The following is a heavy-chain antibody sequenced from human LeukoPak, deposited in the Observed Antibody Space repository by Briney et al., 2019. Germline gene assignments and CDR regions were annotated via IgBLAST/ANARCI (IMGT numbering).Heavy chain of an antibody. V-gene: IGHV3-30*18. D-gene: IGHD6-13*01. CDR1: GFTFSSYG. CDR2: ISYDGSNK. CDR3: AKDRSSSWYEGPFNGMDV. J-gene: IGHJ6*02. Sequence: PGRSLRLSCAASGFTFSSYGMHWVRQAPGKGLEWVAVISYDGSNKYYADSVKGRFTISRDNSKNTLYLQMNSLRAEDTAVYYRAKDRSSSWYEGPFNGMDVWGQGTTVTVSS.